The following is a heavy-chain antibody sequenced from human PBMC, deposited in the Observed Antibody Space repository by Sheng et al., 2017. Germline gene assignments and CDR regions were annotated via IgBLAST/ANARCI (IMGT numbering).Heavy chain of an antibody. CDR3: ARDGRGSGTVDY. V-gene: IGHV3-21*01. CDR2: ISSSSSYI. Sequence: EVQLVESGGGLVKPGGSLRLSCAASGFTFSSYSMNWVRQAPGKGLEWVSSISSSSSYIYYADSVKGRFTISRDNAKNSLYLQMNSLRAEDTAVYYCARDGRGSGTVDYWGQGTLVTVSS. J-gene: IGHJ4*02. CDR1: GFTFSSYS. D-gene: IGHD6-13*01.